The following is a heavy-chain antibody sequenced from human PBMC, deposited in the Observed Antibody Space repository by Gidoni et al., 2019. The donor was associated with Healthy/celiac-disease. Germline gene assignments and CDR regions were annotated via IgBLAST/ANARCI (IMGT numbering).Heavy chain of an antibody. D-gene: IGHD4-17*01. CDR1: GFTFSSYA. V-gene: IGHV3-30-3*01. Sequence: QVQLVESGGGVVQPGRSLRLSCAASGFTFSSYAMHWVRQAPGKGLEWVAVISYDGSNKYYADSVKGRFTISRDNSKNTLYLQMNSLRAEDTAVYYCARGVFYGDQGGYYYGMDVWGQGTTVTVSS. J-gene: IGHJ6*02. CDR3: ARGVFYGDQGGYYYGMDV. CDR2: ISYDGSNK.